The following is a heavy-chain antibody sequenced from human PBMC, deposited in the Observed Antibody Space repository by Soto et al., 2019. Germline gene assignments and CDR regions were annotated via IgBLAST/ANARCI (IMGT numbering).Heavy chain of an antibody. V-gene: IGHV1-69*13. J-gene: IGHJ5*02. CDR2: IIPIFGTA. CDR3: ARDLRGYCSSTSCPRFDP. D-gene: IGHD2-2*01. Sequence: GASVKLSCKASGGTFSSYAISWVRQAPGQGREWMGGIIPIFGTANYAQKFQGRVTITADESTSTAYMELSSLRSEDTAVYYCARDLRGYCSSTSCPRFDPWGQGTLVTVSS. CDR1: GGTFSSYA.